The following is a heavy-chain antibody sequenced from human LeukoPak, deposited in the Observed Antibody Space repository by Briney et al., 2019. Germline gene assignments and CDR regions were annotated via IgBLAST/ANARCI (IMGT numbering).Heavy chain of an antibody. CDR2: IRQDGSEK. Sequence: GGSLRLSXAASGFTFSDYWMTWVRQAPGKGLEWVANIRQDGSEKYHVDSVQGRFTISRDNAKNSVYLQMNSLRAEDTAVYYCARISCSRSSCYGVYDYWGQGSLVTVSS. CDR1: GFTFSDYW. V-gene: IGHV3-7*01. CDR3: ARISCSRSSCYGVYDY. D-gene: IGHD2-15*01. J-gene: IGHJ4*02.